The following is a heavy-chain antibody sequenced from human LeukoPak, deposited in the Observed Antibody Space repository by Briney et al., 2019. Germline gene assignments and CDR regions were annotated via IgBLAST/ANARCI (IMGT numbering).Heavy chain of an antibody. CDR1: GFNFRSYG. J-gene: IGHJ4*02. CDR3: ARDCEYDSSGYFHDY. Sequence: GGSLRLSCAASGFNFRSYGMHWVRQAPGKGLEWVSYISSSSSYTNYADSVKGRFTISRDNAKNSLYLQMNSLRAEDTAVYYCARDCEYDSSGYFHDYWGQGTLVTVSS. V-gene: IGHV3-21*05. CDR2: ISSSSSYT. D-gene: IGHD3-22*01.